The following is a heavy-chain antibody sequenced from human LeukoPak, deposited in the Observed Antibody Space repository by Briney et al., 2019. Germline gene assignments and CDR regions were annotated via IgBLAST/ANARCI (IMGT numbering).Heavy chain of an antibody. Sequence: ASVKVSCKASGYTFTSYGISWVRQAPGQGLEWMGWVSAYNGNTNYAQKLQGRVTMTTDTSTSTAYMELRSLRSDDTAVYYCAREGFDTGYSDAFDIWGQGTMVTVSS. CDR3: AREGFDTGYSDAFDI. V-gene: IGHV1-18*01. CDR1: GYTFTSYG. J-gene: IGHJ3*02. CDR2: VSAYNGNT. D-gene: IGHD6-13*01.